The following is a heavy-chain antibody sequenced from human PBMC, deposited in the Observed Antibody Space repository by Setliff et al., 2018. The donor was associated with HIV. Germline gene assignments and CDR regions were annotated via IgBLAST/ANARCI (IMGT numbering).Heavy chain of an antibody. J-gene: IGHJ3*02. CDR3: AKVGLYDSFGYANGLPDAFDT. CDR2: ISSRGHII. Sequence: GGSLRLSCAASGFTFSDYYISWIRQAPGKGLEWVSHISSRGHIIYYVDSVEGRFTISRDDAKNSLYLQMNSLRAEDTATYYCAKVGLYDSFGYANGLPDAFDTWGQGTMVTVSS. CDR1: GFTFSDYY. V-gene: IGHV3-11*04. D-gene: IGHD3-22*01.